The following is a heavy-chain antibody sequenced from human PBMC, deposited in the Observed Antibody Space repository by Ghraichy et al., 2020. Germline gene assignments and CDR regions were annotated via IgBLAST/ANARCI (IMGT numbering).Heavy chain of an antibody. V-gene: IGHV3-7*01. CDR3: ARDRPWGFFDL. Sequence: GGSLLSCTVSGFTFTSTWMTWVRQAPGKGLEWVANIREDGGLTNYADSVKGRFTISRDNAQNSVYLQLNSLRDDDTAVYYCARDRPWGFFDLWGRGTLVTVSS. CDR1: GFTFTSTW. CDR2: IREDGGLT. J-gene: IGHJ2*01. D-gene: IGHD3-16*01.